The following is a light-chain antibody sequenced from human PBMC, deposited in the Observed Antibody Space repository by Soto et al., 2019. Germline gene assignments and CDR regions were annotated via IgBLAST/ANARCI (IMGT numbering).Light chain of an antibody. CDR1: SSDVGAYNY. CDR2: EVS. V-gene: IGLV2-14*01. Sequence: QSALPQPASVSGSPGQSITIFCTGTSSDVGAYNYVSWYQQYPGKAPKIIIFEVSNRPPGVSDRFSGSKSGNTASLTISGLLAEDEAHYYCSSYTSAATAVFGGGTQLTV. J-gene: IGLJ2*01. CDR3: SSYTSAATAV.